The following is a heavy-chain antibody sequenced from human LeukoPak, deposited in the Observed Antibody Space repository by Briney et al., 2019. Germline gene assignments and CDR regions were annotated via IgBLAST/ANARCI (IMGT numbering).Heavy chain of an antibody. CDR2: IYYSGST. D-gene: IGHD3-22*01. J-gene: IGHJ4*02. CDR1: GGSISSSSYY. Sequence: SETLSPTCTVSGGSISSSSYYGGWIRQPPGKGLDWIGSIYYSGSTYYNPSLKSRFTISVDPSKNQFSLKLSSVTAADTAVYYCVNYYDSSDYQQPNHFDYWGQGTLVTLSS. V-gene: IGHV4-39*01. CDR3: VNYYDSSDYQQPNHFDY.